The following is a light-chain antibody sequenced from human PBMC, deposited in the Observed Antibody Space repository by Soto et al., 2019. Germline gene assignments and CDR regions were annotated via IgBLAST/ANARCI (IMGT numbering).Light chain of an antibody. CDR3: QQRVNWPPT. J-gene: IGKJ4*01. CDR1: QSGSDY. CDR2: DAS. V-gene: IGKV3-11*01. Sequence: VLTQSPARLSLSPGERATPSCRAGQSGSDYLAWYQQKPGQPPRLLFFDASNRATGVPDRFSAGGSGTDFTLIISSLEPEDFAVYYCQQRVNWPPTFGGGTKVEI.